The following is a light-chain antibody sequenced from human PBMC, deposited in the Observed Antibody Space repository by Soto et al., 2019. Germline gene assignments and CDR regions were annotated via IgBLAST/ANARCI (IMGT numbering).Light chain of an antibody. CDR3: QQTYSRPVT. CDR2: FIS. J-gene: IGKJ5*01. CDR1: QGISSY. V-gene: IGKV1-39*01. Sequence: DIQLTQSPSSLSASVGDRITITSLVSQGISSYLDWYRQKPGKVPKLLIYFISRLQSGAPSRFSGSGSGKDFTLTIDSPQPEDTATYYCQQTYSRPVTFGQGTRLEIK.